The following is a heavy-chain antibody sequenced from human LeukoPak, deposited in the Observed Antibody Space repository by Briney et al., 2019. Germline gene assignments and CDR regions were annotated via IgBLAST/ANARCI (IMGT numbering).Heavy chain of an antibody. Sequence: SETPSLTCTLSGGSISTYYWSWIRQPPGKGLEWIGYIYHSGSTNYNPSLKSRVTISVDTSKNQFSLKLSSVTAADTAVYYCARGGGYASLIGYWGQGALVTVSS. J-gene: IGHJ4*02. D-gene: IGHD5-12*01. CDR2: IYHSGST. CDR3: ARGGGYASLIGY. V-gene: IGHV4-59*01. CDR1: GGSISTYY.